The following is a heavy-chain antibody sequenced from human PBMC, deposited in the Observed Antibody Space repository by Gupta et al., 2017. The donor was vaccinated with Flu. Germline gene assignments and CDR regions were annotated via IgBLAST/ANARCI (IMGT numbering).Heavy chain of an antibody. J-gene: IGHJ3*02. CDR2: IIPIFGTA. CDR3: ARDNYYDSSGYYYPNQRRGENDAFDI. CDR1: GGTFSSYA. D-gene: IGHD3-22*01. V-gene: IGHV1-69*01. Sequence: QVQLVQSGAEVKKPGSSVKVSCKASGGTFSSYAISWVRQAPGQGLEWMGGIIPIFGTANYAQKFQGRVTITADESTSTAYMELSSLRSEDTAVYYCARDNYYDSSGYYYPNQRRGENDAFDIWGQGTMVTVSS.